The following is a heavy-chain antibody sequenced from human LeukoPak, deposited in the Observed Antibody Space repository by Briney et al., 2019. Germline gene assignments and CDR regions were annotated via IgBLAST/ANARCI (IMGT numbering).Heavy chain of an antibody. Sequence: PSETLSLTCAVYGGSFSGYYWSWIRQPPGKGLEWIGEINHTGSTNYNPSLKSRVTISVDTSKNQFSLKLSFVTAADTAMHYCARGEAGYCSSTSCYGFRWFDPWGQGTLVTVSS. CDR2: INHTGST. CDR3: ARGEAGYCSSTSCYGFRWFDP. D-gene: IGHD2-2*01. V-gene: IGHV4-34*01. CDR1: GGSFSGYY. J-gene: IGHJ5*02.